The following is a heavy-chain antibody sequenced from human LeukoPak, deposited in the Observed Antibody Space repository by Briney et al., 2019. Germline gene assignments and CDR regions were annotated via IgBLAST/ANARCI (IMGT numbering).Heavy chain of an antibody. Sequence: SVKVSCKASGGTFSSYAISWVRQAPGQGLEWMGRIIPILGIANYAQKFQGRVTITADKSTSTAYMELSSLRSEDTAVYYCVRDLATVATPYFDYWGQGTLVTVSS. V-gene: IGHV1-69*04. CDR2: IIPILGIA. J-gene: IGHJ4*02. CDR1: GGTFSSYA. CDR3: VRDLATVATPYFDY. D-gene: IGHD4-23*01.